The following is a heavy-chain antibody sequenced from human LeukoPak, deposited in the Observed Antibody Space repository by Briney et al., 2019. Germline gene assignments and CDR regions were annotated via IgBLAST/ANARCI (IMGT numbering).Heavy chain of an antibody. D-gene: IGHD2-15*01. V-gene: IGHV1-46*01. CDR1: GYTYTSYY. CDR3: ARDRIVAVVAEGDQEKSMDV. J-gene: IGHJ6*02. Sequence: ASVKVSCKASGYTYTSYYMHWVRQAPGQGLEWMGIINPSGGSTSYAQKFQGRVTMTRDTSTSTVYMELSSLRSEDTAVYYCARDRIVAVVAEGDQEKSMDVWGQGTTVAVSS. CDR2: INPSGGST.